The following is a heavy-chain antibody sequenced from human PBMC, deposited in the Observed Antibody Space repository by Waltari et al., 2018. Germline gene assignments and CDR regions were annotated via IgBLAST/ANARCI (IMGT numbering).Heavy chain of an antibody. CDR1: GFTFSNDY. CDR2: TLPDGTRT. Sequence: EVQLVESGGGFVQPGGSLRLSCVASGFTFSNDYMYWVRKPPEKGLEWVSRTLPDGTRTTYADSVKGRFTISRDNAKNTLYLQMNSLTVEDTAVYYCARDLRPKDFWGQGTLVTVSS. V-gene: IGHV3-74*03. J-gene: IGHJ4*02. CDR3: ARDLRPKDF.